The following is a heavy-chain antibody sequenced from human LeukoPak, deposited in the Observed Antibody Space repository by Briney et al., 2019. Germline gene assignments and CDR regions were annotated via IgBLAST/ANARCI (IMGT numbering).Heavy chain of an antibody. J-gene: IGHJ4*02. D-gene: IGHD1-1*01. CDR2: ITPTDGRR. CDR3: ARDYNWSFDS. V-gene: IGHV1-46*01. CDR1: GYTFTSYY. Sequence: ASVKVSCKASGYTFTSYYMHWVRQAPGQGLEWMGIITPTDGRRTYAQRLQGRVTMTRDTSTNTVYMELSSLTSEDTAIYYCARDYNWSFDSWGQGTPVTVSS.